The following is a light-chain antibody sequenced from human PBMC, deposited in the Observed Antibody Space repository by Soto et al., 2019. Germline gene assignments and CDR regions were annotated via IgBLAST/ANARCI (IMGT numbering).Light chain of an antibody. CDR3: QQFNSYPRFT. V-gene: IGKV1-13*02. Sequence: AIQLTQSPSSLSASVGDRVTITCRASQGISSALAWYQQKPGKAPKLLIHDASSLENGVPSRFSGSGSGTDFTLTISSLQPEDFATYYCQQFNSYPRFTFGPGTKVDIK. CDR2: DAS. CDR1: QGISSA. J-gene: IGKJ3*01.